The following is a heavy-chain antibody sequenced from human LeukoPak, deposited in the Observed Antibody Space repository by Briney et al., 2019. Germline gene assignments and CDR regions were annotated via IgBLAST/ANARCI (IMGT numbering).Heavy chain of an antibody. D-gene: IGHD4-17*01. CDR1: GGSFSGYY. V-gene: IGHV4-34*01. Sequence: SETLSLTCAVYGGSFSGYYWSWVRQPPGKGLEWIGEINHSGSTNYNPSLKSRVTISVDTSKNQFSLKLSSVSAADTAVYDCASDDDYGDSRTLNYWGQGTLVTVSS. CDR2: INHSGST. CDR3: ASDDDYGDSRTLNY. J-gene: IGHJ4*02.